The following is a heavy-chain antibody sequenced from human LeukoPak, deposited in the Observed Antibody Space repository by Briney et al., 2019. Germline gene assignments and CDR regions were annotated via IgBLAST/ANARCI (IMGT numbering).Heavy chain of an antibody. Sequence: ASVKVSCKASGYTFTGYYMHWARQAPGQGLEWMGWINPNSGGTNYAQKFQGRVTMTRDTSISTAYMELSRLRSDDTAVYYCAREGETIFGVVIIGDYFDYWGQGTLVTVSS. CDR2: INPNSGGT. CDR1: GYTFTGYY. D-gene: IGHD3-3*01. CDR3: AREGETIFGVVIIGDYFDY. V-gene: IGHV1-2*02. J-gene: IGHJ4*02.